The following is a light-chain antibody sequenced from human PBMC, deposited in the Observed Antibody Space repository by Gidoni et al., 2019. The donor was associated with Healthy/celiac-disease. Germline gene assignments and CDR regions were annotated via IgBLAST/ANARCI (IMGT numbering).Light chain of an antibody. CDR1: QSISSY. J-gene: IGKJ1*01. CDR3: QQSYSTPLAT. Sequence: DIQMTPSPSSLSASVGDRVTITCRASQSISSYLNWYQQKPGKAPKLLIYAASSLQSGVPSRFSGSGSGTDFTLTISSLQPEDFETYYCQQSYSTPLATFGQGTKVEIK. CDR2: AAS. V-gene: IGKV1-39*01.